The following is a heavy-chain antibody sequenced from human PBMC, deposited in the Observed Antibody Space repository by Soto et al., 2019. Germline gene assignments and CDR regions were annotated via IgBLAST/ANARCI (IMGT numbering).Heavy chain of an antibody. CDR3: ARVNYDSSGYYSFAY. CDR2: IYGSGTT. D-gene: IGHD3-22*01. V-gene: IGHV4-4*07. J-gene: IGHJ4*01. Sequence: SATLSLTCTVSGGSLSRNYWGWIREPAGYCLESIVRIYGSGTTHYNRSLKSRVTMAVDTSKNQSSLKLSSVTAADTAVYYCARVNYDSSGYYSFAYWGHGTPVTGS. CDR1: GGSLSRNY.